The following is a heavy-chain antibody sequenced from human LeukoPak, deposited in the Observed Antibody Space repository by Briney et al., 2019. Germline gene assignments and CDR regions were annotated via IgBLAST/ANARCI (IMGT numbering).Heavy chain of an antibody. CDR3: ARAKTVMVRGVIAY. J-gene: IGHJ4*02. CDR2: ISSSSSYI. CDR1: GFTFSSYS. Sequence: PGGSLRLSCAASGFTFSSYSMNWVRQAPGKGLEWVSSISSSSSYIYYADSVKGRFTISRDNAKNSLYLQMNSLRAEDTAVYYCARAKTVMVRGVIAYWGQGTLVTVSS. V-gene: IGHV3-21*01. D-gene: IGHD3-10*01.